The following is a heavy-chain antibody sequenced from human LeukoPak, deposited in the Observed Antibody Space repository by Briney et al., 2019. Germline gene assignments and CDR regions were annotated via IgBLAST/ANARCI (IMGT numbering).Heavy chain of an antibody. Sequence: GGFLRLSCAASGFTFSSYAMHWVRQAPGKGLEWVAVISYDGSNKYYADSVKGRFTISRDNSKNTLYLQMNSLRAEDTAVYYCARDCDSSGYPDYWGQGTLVTVSS. CDR3: ARDCDSSGYPDY. D-gene: IGHD3-22*01. CDR1: GFTFSSYA. CDR2: ISYDGSNK. V-gene: IGHV3-30-3*01. J-gene: IGHJ4*02.